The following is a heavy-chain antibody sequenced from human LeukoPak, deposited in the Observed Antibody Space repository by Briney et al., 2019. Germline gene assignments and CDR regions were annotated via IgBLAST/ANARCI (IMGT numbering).Heavy chain of an antibody. CDR1: GYTFTSYD. J-gene: IGHJ4*02. Sequence: AASVKVSCKASGYTFTSYDINWVRQATGQGLEWMGWMNPNSGNTGYAQKFQGRVTMTRNTSISTAYMELSSLRSEDTAVYYCARGLTYSGYDLFDYWGQGTLVTVSS. V-gene: IGHV1-8*01. CDR2: MNPNSGNT. D-gene: IGHD5-12*01. CDR3: ARGLTYSGYDLFDY.